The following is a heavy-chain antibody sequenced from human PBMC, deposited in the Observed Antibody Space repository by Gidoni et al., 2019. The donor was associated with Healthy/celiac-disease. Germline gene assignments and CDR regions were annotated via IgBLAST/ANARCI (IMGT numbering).Heavy chain of an antibody. D-gene: IGHD2-15*01. CDR2: ISYDGSNK. CDR1: RFTFSSYA. CDR3: ARDYWFDY. V-gene: IGHV3-30*04. Sequence: QVQLVASGGGVVQPGRSLRLSCAASRFTFSSYAMHWVRQAPGKGLEWVAVISYDGSNKYYADSVEGRFTISRDNSKNTLYLQMNSLRAEDTAVYYCARDYWFDYWGQGTLVTVSS. J-gene: IGHJ4*02.